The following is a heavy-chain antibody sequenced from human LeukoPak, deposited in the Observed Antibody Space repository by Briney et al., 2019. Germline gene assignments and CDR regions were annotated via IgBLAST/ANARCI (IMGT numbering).Heavy chain of an antibody. CDR2: IYYSGST. D-gene: IGHD6-13*01. CDR1: GGSISSGGYY. J-gene: IGHJ4*02. Sequence: PSQTLSLTCTVSGGSISSGGYYWSWIRQHPGKGLEWIGYIYYSGSTYYNPSLKSRVTITVYTSKNQFSLKLSSVTAADTAVYYCAREARGLRFSSSWYYFDYWGQGTLVTVSS. V-gene: IGHV4-31*03. CDR3: AREARGLRFSSSWYYFDY.